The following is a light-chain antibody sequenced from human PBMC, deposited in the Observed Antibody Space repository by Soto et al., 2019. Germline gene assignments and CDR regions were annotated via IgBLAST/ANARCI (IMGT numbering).Light chain of an antibody. CDR1: QSISVH. CDR2: AAS. V-gene: IGKV1-39*01. Sequence: DIQMTQSPSSLSASVRDTVTITCRASQSISVHLNWYQQKPGEVPKLLIYAASNLHSGVPSRFSGSGSETDFALTISSLQPEDFATYYRQQSYITPYTFGQGTRLEIK. J-gene: IGKJ2*01. CDR3: QQSYITPYT.